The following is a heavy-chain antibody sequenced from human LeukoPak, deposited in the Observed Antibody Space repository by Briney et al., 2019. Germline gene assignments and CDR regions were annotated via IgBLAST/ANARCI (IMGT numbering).Heavy chain of an antibody. CDR1: GFTFSSYS. V-gene: IGHV3-21*01. CDR3: ATSSPSDY. Sequence: GGSLRLSCAASGFTFSSYSMNWVRQAPGRGLEWVSSISSSTSYVYYADSVKGRFTISRDNAKNSLYLQMNSLRAEDTALYYCATSSPSDYWGQGTLVTVSS. CDR2: ISSSTSYV. J-gene: IGHJ4*02.